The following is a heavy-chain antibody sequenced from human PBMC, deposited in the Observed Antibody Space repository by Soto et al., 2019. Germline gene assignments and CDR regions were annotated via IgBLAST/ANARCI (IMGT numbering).Heavy chain of an antibody. CDR3: ARARIFYGLDV. J-gene: IGHJ6*02. CDR1: GYTFTSFG. CDR2: INAYNVHNGNT. V-gene: IGHV1-18*01. Sequence: QVQLVQSGAEVKKPGASVKVSCKASGYTFTSFGISWLRQAPGQGLEWMGWINAYNVHNGNTNYAQNLQGRVTRTTDKSTSNAYMELRSLRSDVTALYYCARARIFYGLDVWGQGTTVTVSS. D-gene: IGHD2-15*01.